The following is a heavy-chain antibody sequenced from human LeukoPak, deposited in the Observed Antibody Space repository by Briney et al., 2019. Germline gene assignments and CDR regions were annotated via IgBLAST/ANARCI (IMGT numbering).Heavy chain of an antibody. V-gene: IGHV3-30*04. J-gene: IGHJ5*02. CDR3: ASRDPIVVVNYWFDP. CDR1: GFTLGSEA. CDR2: ISKEGRNK. D-gene: IGHD3-22*01. Sequence: GGSRTLAWAADGFTLGSEAMEWDRQAPGKGREWGAVISKEGRNKYYGDSMKGRFTISRDNSKNTLSLQMTSLRAEDTAVYSCASRDPIVVVNYWFDPWGQGTLVTVSS.